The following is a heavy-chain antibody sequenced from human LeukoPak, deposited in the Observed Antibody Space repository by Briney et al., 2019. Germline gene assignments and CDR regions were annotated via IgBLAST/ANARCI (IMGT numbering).Heavy chain of an antibody. V-gene: IGHV3-21*04. Sequence: GGSLRLSCAASAFSLNAYNMNWVRQAPGKGLEWVSSISYTGTYIYYANSVKGRFTISRDNAQNSLYLQMNSLRAEDTAIYYCVRDRGTYRPIDYWGQGTLVTVSS. J-gene: IGHJ4*02. CDR2: ISYTGTYI. D-gene: IGHD1-26*01. CDR1: AFSLNAYN. CDR3: VRDRGTYRPIDY.